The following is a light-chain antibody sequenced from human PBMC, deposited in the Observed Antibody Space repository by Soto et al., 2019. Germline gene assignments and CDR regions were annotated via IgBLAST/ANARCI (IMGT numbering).Light chain of an antibody. CDR1: QSVSSY. CDR3: QQRFT. Sequence: EIVLTQSPATLSLSPGERATLSCRASQSVSSYLAWYQQKPGQAPRLLIYDASNRATGIPARFSGSGSGTDFTLTISSLEPEDFAVYYCQQRFTFGAGTKVDIK. CDR2: DAS. V-gene: IGKV3-11*01. J-gene: IGKJ3*01.